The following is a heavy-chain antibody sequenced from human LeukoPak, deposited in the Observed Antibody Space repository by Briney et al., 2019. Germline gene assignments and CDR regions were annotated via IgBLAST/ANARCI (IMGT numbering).Heavy chain of an antibody. V-gene: IGHV3-64D*06. J-gene: IGHJ4*02. Sequence: GGSLRLSCSASGFTFSRYAMHWVRQAPGKGLEYVSAISNNGGSTYYADSVKGRFTISRDNSKNTLYLQMSSLRAEDTAVYYCVKERDEYSSSSSDYWGQGTLVTVSS. D-gene: IGHD6-6*01. CDR3: VKERDEYSSSSSDY. CDR2: ISNNGGST. CDR1: GFTFSRYA.